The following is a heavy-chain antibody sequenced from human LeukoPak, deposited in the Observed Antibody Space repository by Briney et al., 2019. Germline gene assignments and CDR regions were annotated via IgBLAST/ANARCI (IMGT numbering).Heavy chain of an antibody. CDR1: GDSISSGDYY. CDR2: IYYSGST. V-gene: IGHV4-39*01. J-gene: IGHJ6*02. CDR3: ARLAWYYGMDV. Sequence: SQTLSLTCTVSGDSISSGDYYWSWIRQPPGKGLEWIGSIYYSGSTYYNPSLKSRVTISVDTSKNQFSLKLSSVTAADTAVYYCARLAWYYGMDVWGQGTTVTVSS.